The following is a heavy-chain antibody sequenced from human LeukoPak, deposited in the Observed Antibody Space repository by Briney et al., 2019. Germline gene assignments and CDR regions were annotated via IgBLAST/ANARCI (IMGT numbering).Heavy chain of an antibody. CDR2: ISSSSSYI. V-gene: IGHV3-21*01. D-gene: IGHD1-26*01. Sequence: GGSLRFSCVASGFTFSSYSMNWVRQAPGRGLEWVSSISSSSSYIYYADSVKGRFTISRDNPKNTLYLQMNSLRAEDTAVYYCARDSIVGAAEGDYWGQGTLVTVSS. J-gene: IGHJ4*02. CDR3: ARDSIVGAAEGDY. CDR1: GFTFSSYS.